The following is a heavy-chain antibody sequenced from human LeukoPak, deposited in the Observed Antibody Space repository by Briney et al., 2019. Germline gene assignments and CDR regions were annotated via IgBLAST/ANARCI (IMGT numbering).Heavy chain of an antibody. Sequence: ASVKVSCKASGGTFSSYAISWVRQAPGQGLEWMGWINPNSGGTNYAQKFQGRVTMTRDTSISTAYMELSRLRSDDTAVYYCATSPGNHGVYWGQGTLVTVSS. CDR2: INPNSGGT. V-gene: IGHV1-2*02. J-gene: IGHJ4*02. CDR3: ATSPGNHGVY. CDR1: GGTFSSYA. D-gene: IGHD1-14*01.